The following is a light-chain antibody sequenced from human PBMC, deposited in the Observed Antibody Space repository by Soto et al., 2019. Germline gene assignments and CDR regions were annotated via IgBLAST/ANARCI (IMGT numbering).Light chain of an antibody. CDR3: QQRSNWPYT. V-gene: IGKV3-11*01. Sequence: ETVLTQSPATLSLSPGERATLSCRASQSVSSYLAWYQQQPGQAPRLLIYDASNRATGIPARFSGSGSGTDFTLTISSLEPEDFAVYYCQQRSNWPYTYGQGTKPEIK. CDR1: QSVSSY. J-gene: IGKJ2*01. CDR2: DAS.